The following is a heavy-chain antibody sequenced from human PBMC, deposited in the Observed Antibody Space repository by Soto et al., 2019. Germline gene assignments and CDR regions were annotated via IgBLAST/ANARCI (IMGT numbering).Heavy chain of an antibody. CDR2: ITWSSDSM. CDR1: GFTFYNHG. Sequence: EVQLVESGGGLVQPGRSLRLSCVASGFTFYNHGMHWVRQAPGRGLEWVSGITWSSDSMGYADSVKGRFTISRDNAKNSLYLQMNSLRPKDTALYYYAKEDSGFSGYMDVWGKGTTVTVSS. CDR3: AKEDSGFSGYMDV. J-gene: IGHJ6*03. V-gene: IGHV3-9*01. D-gene: IGHD3-10*01.